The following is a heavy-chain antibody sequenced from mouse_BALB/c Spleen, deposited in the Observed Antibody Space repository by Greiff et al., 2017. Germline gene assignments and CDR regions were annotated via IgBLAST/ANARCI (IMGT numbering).Heavy chain of an antibody. Sequence: VQLQQSGAELVRPGASVPLSCKASGYTFTDYEMHWVKQTPVHGLEWIGAIDPETGGTAYNQKFKGKATLTADKSSSTAYMELRSLTSEDSAVYYCTRGDYGYWYFDVWGAGTTVTVSS. CDR3: TRGDYGYWYFDV. D-gene: IGHD1-1*02. CDR1: GYTFTDYE. V-gene: IGHV1-15*01. J-gene: IGHJ1*01. CDR2: IDPETGGT.